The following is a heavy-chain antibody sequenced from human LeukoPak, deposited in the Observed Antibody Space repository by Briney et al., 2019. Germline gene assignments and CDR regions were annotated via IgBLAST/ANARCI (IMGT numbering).Heavy chain of an antibody. Sequence: SETLSLTCTVSGGSISSGGYYWSWFRQPPGKGPEWIGYTFYRGTTYYNPSLKSRVTISLDRSKNQFTLNMSSVTAADTAMYYCARGELVMDVWGKGTTVTVSS. CDR1: GGSISSGGYY. V-gene: IGHV4-30-2*01. D-gene: IGHD6-13*01. CDR2: TFYRGTT. CDR3: ARGELVMDV. J-gene: IGHJ6*03.